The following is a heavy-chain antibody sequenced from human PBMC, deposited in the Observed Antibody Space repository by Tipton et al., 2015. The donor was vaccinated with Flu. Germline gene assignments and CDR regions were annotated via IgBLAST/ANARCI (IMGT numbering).Heavy chain of an antibody. V-gene: IGHV4-61*02. J-gene: IGHJ4*02. CDR1: GGSISSGSYY. CDR3: ARYYYDSSGYPQGAYSFNY. Sequence: TLSLTCTVSGGSISSGSYYWSWIRQPAGKGLEWIGRIYTSGSTNYNPSLKSRVTISVDTSKNQFSLKLSYVTAADTAEYYCARYYYDSSGYPQGAYSFNYWGQGPLVTASS. D-gene: IGHD3-22*01. CDR2: IYTSGST.